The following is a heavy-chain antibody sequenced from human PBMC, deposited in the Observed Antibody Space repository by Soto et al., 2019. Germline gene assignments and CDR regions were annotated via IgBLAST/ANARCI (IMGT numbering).Heavy chain of an antibody. CDR1: GFTFSNYA. CDR2: ISYDGSNK. CDR3: ARGLTSRITMIVGNWFDP. J-gene: IGHJ5*02. V-gene: IGHV3-30-3*01. D-gene: IGHD3-22*01. Sequence: TGGSLRLSCAASGFTFSNYAMHWVRQAPGKGLEWVAVISYDGSNKYYADSVKGRLTISRDNSKNTLYLQMNSLRAEDTAVYYCARGLTSRITMIVGNWFDPWGQGTLVTVSS.